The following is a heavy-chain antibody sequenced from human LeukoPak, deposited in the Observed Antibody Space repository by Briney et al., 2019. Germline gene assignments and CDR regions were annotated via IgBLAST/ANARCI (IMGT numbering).Heavy chain of an antibody. J-gene: IGHJ4*02. CDR2: INSDGTNT. CDR3: ARWGPYCSSTSCYGLGY. CDR1: GFTFSSYG. D-gene: IGHD2-2*01. Sequence: GGSLRLSCAASGFTFSSYGMHWVRQAPGKGLVWVSRINSDGTNTGYADSVRGRFTISRDNAKNTLYLQMNSLRAEDTAVYYCARWGPYCSSTSCYGLGYWGQGTLVTVSS. V-gene: IGHV3-74*01.